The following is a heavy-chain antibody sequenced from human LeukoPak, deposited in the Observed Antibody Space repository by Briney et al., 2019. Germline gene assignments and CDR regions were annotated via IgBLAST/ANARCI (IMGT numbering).Heavy chain of an antibody. V-gene: IGHV4-59*01. J-gene: IGHJ6*02. CDR3: ARDRIVGSGWLRPELWYYYGIDV. D-gene: IGHD6-19*01. Sequence: SETLSLTCTVSGGSISSYYWRWIRQPPGKGLEWIGYIYYSGSTNYNPSLKSRVTISVDTSKNQFSLKLSSVTAADTAVYYCARDRIVGSGWLRPELWYYYGIDVWGQGTTVTVSS. CDR1: GGSISSYY. CDR2: IYYSGST.